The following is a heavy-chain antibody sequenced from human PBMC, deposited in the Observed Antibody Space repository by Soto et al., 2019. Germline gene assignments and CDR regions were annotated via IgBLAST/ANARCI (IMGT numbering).Heavy chain of an antibody. CDR1: GGSFSGYY. V-gene: IGHV4-34*01. Sequence: SETLSLTCAVYGGSFSGYYWSWIRQPPGKGLEWIGEINHSGSTNYNPSLKSRVTISVDTSKNQFSLKLSSVTAAGTAVYYCARVGYDYVWGSYRYTNYWGQGTLVTVSS. CDR3: ARVGYDYVWGSYRYTNY. J-gene: IGHJ4*02. D-gene: IGHD3-16*02. CDR2: INHSGST.